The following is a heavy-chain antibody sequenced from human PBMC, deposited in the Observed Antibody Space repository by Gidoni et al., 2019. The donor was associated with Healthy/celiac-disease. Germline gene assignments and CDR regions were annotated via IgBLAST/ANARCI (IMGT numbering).Heavy chain of an antibody. J-gene: IGHJ5*02. CDR3: AKDPDPNYYGPLA. Sequence: QVQLVESGGGVVQPGRSLRLSCAASGFTFSSYGMHWVRQAPGKGLELVAVISYDGSNKYYADSVKGRFTISRDNSKNTLYLQMNSLRAEDTAVYYCAKDPDPNYYGPLAWGQGTLVTVSS. CDR1: GFTFSSYG. CDR2: ISYDGSNK. D-gene: IGHD3-10*01. V-gene: IGHV3-30*18.